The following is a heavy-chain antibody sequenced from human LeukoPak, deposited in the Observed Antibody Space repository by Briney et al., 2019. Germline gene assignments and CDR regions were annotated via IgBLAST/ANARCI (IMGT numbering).Heavy chain of an antibody. Sequence: PSETLSLTCAVYGGSFSGYYWSWIRQPPGKGLEWIGEINHSGSTNYNLSLKSRVTISVDTSENQFSLKLSSVTAADTAVYYCARGGGVTWLRRWGQGTLVTVSS. J-gene: IGHJ4*02. CDR3: ARGGGVTWLRR. D-gene: IGHD3-3*01. CDR1: GGSFSGYY. CDR2: INHSGST. V-gene: IGHV4-34*01.